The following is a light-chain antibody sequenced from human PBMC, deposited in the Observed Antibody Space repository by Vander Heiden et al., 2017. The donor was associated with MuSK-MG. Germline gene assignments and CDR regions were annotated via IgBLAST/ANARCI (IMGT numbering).Light chain of an antibody. CDR3: QQESSYPHT. J-gene: IGKJ2*01. CDR1: QSFSSW. Sequence: DIQMTQSPSTLSASVGDRVTITCRASQSFSSWLAWYQQKPGKAPHLLISGASSLESGVPSRFSGSGSGTEFTLTISSLQSDDSATYYCQQESSYPHTFGQGTKLEIK. CDR2: GAS. V-gene: IGKV1-5*01.